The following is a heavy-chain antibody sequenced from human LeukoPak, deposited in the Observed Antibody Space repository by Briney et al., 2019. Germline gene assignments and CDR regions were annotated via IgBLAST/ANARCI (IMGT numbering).Heavy chain of an antibody. V-gene: IGHV1-18*01. J-gene: IGHJ5*02. CDR2: ISAYSGIT. CDR1: GYSVSSYS. D-gene: IGHD3-10*01. CDR3: ARHRSRMVRGGDWFDP. Sequence: ASVKVSCKASGYSVSSYSISWMRQAPGQGLEWMGWISAYSGITNYAHKLQGRVTMTTDTSTGTAYMELRSLRSDDTAVYYCARHRSRMVRGGDWFDPWGQGTLVTVSS.